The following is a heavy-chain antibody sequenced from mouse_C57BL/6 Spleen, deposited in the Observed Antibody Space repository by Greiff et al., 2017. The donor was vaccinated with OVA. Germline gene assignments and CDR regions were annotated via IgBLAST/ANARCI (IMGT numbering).Heavy chain of an antibody. D-gene: IGHD2-2*01. V-gene: IGHV1-15*01. J-gene: IGHJ3*01. CDR2: IDPETGGT. Sequence: QVQLQPSGAELVRPGASVTLSCKASGYTFTDYEMHWVKQTPVHGLEWIGAIDPETGGTAYNQKFKGKAILTADKSSSTAYMELRSLTSEDSAVYYCTRRNYGYDAWFAYWGQGTLVTVSA. CDR1: GYTFTDYE. CDR3: TRRNYGYDAWFAY.